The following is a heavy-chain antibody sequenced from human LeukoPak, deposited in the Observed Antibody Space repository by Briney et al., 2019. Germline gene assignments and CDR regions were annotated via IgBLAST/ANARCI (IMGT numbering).Heavy chain of an antibody. Sequence: SETLSLTCAVYGGSFSGYYWSWIRQPPGKGLEWIGEINHSGSTNYNPSLKSRVTISVDTSKNQVSLQVSSVTAADSAMYYCARFGVDYDMDVWGHGTTVTVFS. V-gene: IGHV4-34*01. CDR2: INHSGST. CDR3: ARFGVDYDMDV. D-gene: IGHD3-16*01. J-gene: IGHJ6*02. CDR1: GGSFSGYY.